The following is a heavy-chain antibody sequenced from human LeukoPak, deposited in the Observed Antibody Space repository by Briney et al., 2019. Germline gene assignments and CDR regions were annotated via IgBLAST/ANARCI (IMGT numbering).Heavy chain of an antibody. J-gene: IGHJ3*02. V-gene: IGHV1-2*04. D-gene: IGHD6-19*01. CDR1: GYTFTGYY. CDR3: AREPSPITVAASDAFDI. CDR2: INPNSGGT. Sequence: ASVKVSCKASGYTFTGYYMHWVRQAPGQGLEWMGWINPNSGGTSYAQKFQGWVTMTRDTSISTAYMELSRLRSDDTAVYYCAREPSPITVAASDAFDIWGQGTMVTVSS.